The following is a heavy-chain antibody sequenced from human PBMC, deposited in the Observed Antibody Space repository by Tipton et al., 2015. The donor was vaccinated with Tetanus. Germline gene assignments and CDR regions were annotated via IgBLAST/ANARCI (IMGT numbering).Heavy chain of an antibody. CDR3: AREADCSGGSCFSGDFDN. CDR1: GFTVSDAW. CDR2: VKSTVDGGTT. D-gene: IGHD2-15*01. Sequence: SLRLSCAASGFTVSDAWMNWVRQAPGKGLEWVGRVKSTVDGGTTDYAAPVKGRFTISRDYSKNTLYLRMNSLRAEDTAVYYCAREADCSGGSCFSGDFDNWGQGTQVTVSS. J-gene: IGHJ4*02. V-gene: IGHV3-15*07.